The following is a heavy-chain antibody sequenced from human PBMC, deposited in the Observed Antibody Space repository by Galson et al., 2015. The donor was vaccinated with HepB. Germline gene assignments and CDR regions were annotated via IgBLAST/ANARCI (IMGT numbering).Heavy chain of an antibody. D-gene: IGHD2-2*02. J-gene: IGHJ4*02. CDR2: IYPGDSDT. CDR1: GYRFTTYW. V-gene: IGHV5-51*03. CDR3: ARSYCSSTSCYTYYFDY. Sequence: QSGAEVKKPGGSLKISCKASGYRFTTYWIAWVRKMPGKGLEWMVIIYPGDSDTRYSPSFQGQVTISADKSISTAYLQWSSLKASDTAMYYCARSYCSSTSCYTYYFDYWGQGTLVTVSS.